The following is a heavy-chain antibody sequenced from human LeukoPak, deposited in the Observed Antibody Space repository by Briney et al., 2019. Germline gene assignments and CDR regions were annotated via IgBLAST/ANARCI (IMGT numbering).Heavy chain of an antibody. Sequence: GGSLRLSCAASGFTFSSYSMHWVRQAPGKGLEWVSCISISSTSIYYADSVKGRFTISRDNAKNSLYLQMNSLRDEDTAVYYCVRDGTWYDYWGQGTLVTVSS. CDR1: GFTFSSYS. CDR2: ISISSTSI. D-gene: IGHD1-26*01. J-gene: IGHJ4*02. CDR3: VRDGTWYDY. V-gene: IGHV3-48*02.